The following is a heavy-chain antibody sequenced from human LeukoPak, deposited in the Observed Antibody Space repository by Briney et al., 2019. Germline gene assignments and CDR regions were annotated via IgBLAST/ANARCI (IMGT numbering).Heavy chain of an antibody. J-gene: IGHJ4*02. V-gene: IGHV3-30*18. CDR2: ISFDATNK. D-gene: IGHD3-22*01. Sequence: GGSLRLSCAASGFTVSSSGMHWVRQAPGKGLEWVAVISFDATNKYYADSVKGRFTISRDNSKNTLYLQMNSLRAEDTAVYYCAKDSSADDSSGYSYYFDYWGQGTLVTVSS. CDR3: AKDSSADDSSGYSYYFDY. CDR1: GFTVSSSG.